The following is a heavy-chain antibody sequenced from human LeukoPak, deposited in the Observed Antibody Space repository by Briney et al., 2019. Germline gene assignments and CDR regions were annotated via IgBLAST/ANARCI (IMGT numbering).Heavy chain of an antibody. CDR1: GGSFSGYY. CDR3: ARNYDSSGYYYVWRPVGAFDI. D-gene: IGHD3-22*01. J-gene: IGHJ3*02. V-gene: IGHV4-34*01. Sequence: SETLSLTCAVYGGSFSGYYRSWIRQPPGKGLEWIGEINHSGSTNYNPSLKSRVTISVDTSKNQFSLKLSSVTAADTAVYYCARNYDSSGYYYVWRPVGAFDIWGQGTMVTVSS. CDR2: INHSGST.